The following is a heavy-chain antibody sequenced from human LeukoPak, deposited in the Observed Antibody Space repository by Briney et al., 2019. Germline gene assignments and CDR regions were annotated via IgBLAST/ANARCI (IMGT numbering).Heavy chain of an antibody. J-gene: IGHJ4*02. CDR1: GFTFSTYW. CDR2: IKQDGSEK. CDR3: ATPLLGY. Sequence: GGSLTLSCAASGFTFSTYWMSWVRQTPGKGLGWVANIKQDGSEKYYVDSVKGRFTISRDNAKHSLYLQMNSLRAEDTAVYYCATPLLGYWGQGTQVTVSS. V-gene: IGHV3-7*02.